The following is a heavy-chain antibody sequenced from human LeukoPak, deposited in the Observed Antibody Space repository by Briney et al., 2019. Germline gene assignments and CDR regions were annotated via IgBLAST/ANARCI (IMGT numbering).Heavy chain of an antibody. J-gene: IGHJ6*03. D-gene: IGHD2-15*01. Sequence: PSETLSLTCAVYGGSFSGYYWSWIRQPPGKGLEWIGEINHSGSTNYNPSLKSRVTISVDTSKNQFSLKLSSVTAADTAVYYCARFSSYSYYYYYMDVWGKGTTVTISS. CDR2: INHSGST. V-gene: IGHV4-34*01. CDR3: ARFSSYSYYYYYMDV. CDR1: GGSFSGYY.